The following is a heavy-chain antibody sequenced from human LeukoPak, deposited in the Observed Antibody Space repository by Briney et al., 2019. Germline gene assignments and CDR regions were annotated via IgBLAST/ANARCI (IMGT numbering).Heavy chain of an antibody. Sequence: SETLSLTCTVSGGSISSYYWSWIRQPPGKGLEWIGYIYYSGSTNYNPSLKSQVTMSVDTSKNQFSLKLSSVTAADTAVYYCARGHYDFWSGYYFDYWGQGTLVTVSS. CDR1: GGSISSYY. J-gene: IGHJ4*02. D-gene: IGHD3-3*01. CDR3: ARGHYDFWSGYYFDY. CDR2: IYYSGST. V-gene: IGHV4-59*12.